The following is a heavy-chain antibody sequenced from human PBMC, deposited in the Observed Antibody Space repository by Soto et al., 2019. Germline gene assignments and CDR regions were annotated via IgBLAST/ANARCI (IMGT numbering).Heavy chain of an antibody. CDR3: ARGVYYGSGYYFDY. D-gene: IGHD3-10*01. V-gene: IGHV1-2*04. CDR1: GYTFTGYY. CDR2: INPNSGGT. Sequence: ASVKVSCKASGYTFTGYYMHWVRQAPGQGLEWMGWINPNSGGTNYAQKFQGWVTMTRDTSISTAYMEVSRLRSDDTAVYYCARGVYYGSGYYFDYWGQGTLVTVSS. J-gene: IGHJ4*02.